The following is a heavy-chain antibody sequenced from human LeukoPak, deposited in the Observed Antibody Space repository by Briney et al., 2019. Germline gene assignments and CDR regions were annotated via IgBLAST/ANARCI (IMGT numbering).Heavy chain of an antibody. D-gene: IGHD2-2*01. V-gene: IGHV3-21*01. CDR1: GFTFSSYS. CDR3: ARADPSSSRDIVVVPAANGYGMDV. CDR2: ISSSSSYI. J-gene: IGHJ6*02. Sequence: PGGSLRLSCAASGFTFSSYSMNWVRQAPGKGLEWVSSISSSSSYIYYADSVKGRFTISRDNAKNSLYLQMNSLRAEDTAVYYCARADPSSSRDIVVVPAANGYGMDVWGRGTTVTVSS.